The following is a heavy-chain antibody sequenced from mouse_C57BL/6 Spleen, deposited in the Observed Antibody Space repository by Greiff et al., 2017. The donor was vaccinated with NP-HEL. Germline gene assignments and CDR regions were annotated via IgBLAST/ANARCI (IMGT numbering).Heavy chain of an antibody. J-gene: IGHJ4*01. CDR2: IYPGDGDT. D-gene: IGHD2-4*01. Sequence: VKLQESGPELVKPGASVKISCKASGYAFSSSWMNWVKQRPGKGLEWIGRIYPGDGDTNYNGKFKGKATLTADKSSSTAYMQLSSLTSEDSAVYFCARDYDGAMEYWGQGTSVTVSS. V-gene: IGHV1-82*01. CDR3: ARDYDGAMEY. CDR1: GYAFSSSW.